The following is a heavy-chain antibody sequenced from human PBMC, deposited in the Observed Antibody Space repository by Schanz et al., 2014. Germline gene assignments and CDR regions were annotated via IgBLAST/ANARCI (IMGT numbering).Heavy chain of an antibody. CDR3: ARWVLSRGVILDS. V-gene: IGHV3-23*01. CDR1: GFTFSTYA. D-gene: IGHD3-10*01. Sequence: EVKLLESGGTLVRPGGSLRLSCAASGFTFSTYAMAWVRQAPGKGLEWVSSINTGGDSTYYADSVKGRFTISRDNSRDPVYLQMNGLRADDTAMYYCARWVLSRGVILDSWGQGTLVTVSS. J-gene: IGHJ4*02. CDR2: INTGGDST.